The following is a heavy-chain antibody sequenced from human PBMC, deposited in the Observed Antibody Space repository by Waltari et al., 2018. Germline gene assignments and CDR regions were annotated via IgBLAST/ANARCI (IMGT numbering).Heavy chain of an antibody. D-gene: IGHD6-19*01. V-gene: IGHV1-8*03. CDR1: GYTFTSYD. CDR2: MNPNSGNT. J-gene: IGHJ4*02. Sequence: VQLVQSGAEVKKPGASVKVSCKASGYTFTSYDINWVRQATGQGLEWMGWMNPNSGNTGYAQKFQGRVTITRNTSISTAYMELSSLRSEDTAVYYCARVPRDPFQWLVVKYYFDYWGQGTLVTVSS. CDR3: ARVPRDPFQWLVVKYYFDY.